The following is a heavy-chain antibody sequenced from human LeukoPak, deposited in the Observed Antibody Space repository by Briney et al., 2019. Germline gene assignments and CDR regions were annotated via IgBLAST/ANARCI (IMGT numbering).Heavy chain of an antibody. V-gene: IGHV4-59*11. CDR2: IYYSGST. D-gene: IGHD3-10*01. J-gene: IGHJ4*02. Sequence: SETLSLTCTVSGGSISSHYWSWIRQPPGKGLEWIGYIYYSGSTNYNPSLKSRVTISVDTSKNQFSLKLSSVTAADTAVYYCARESYYYGSGSRPFDYWGQGTLVTVSS. CDR3: ARESYYYGSGSRPFDY. CDR1: GGSISSHY.